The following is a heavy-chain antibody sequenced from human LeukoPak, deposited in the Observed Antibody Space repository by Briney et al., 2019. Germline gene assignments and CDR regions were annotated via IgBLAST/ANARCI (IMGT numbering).Heavy chain of an antibody. J-gene: IGHJ3*02. CDR2: ISWNSGSI. CDR1: GFTFSSYA. V-gene: IGHV3-9*01. CDR3: AKDTYYSLAAAFDI. Sequence: PGGSLRLSCAASGFTFSSYAMHWVRQAPGKGLEWVSGISWNSGSIGYADSVKGRFTISRDNAKNSLYLQMNSLRAEDTALYYCAKDTYYSLAAAFDIWGQGTMVTVSS. D-gene: IGHD3-10*01.